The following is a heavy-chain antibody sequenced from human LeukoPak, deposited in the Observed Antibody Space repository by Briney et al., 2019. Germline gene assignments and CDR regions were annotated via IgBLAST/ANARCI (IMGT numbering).Heavy chain of an antibody. CDR1: GGSISSYY. CDR2: IYYSGST. J-gene: IGHJ3*02. CDR3: ARQLYAEAFDI. Sequence: PSETLSLTCTVSGGSISSYYWSWIRQPPGKGLEWIGYIYYSGSTNYNPSLKSRVTISVDTSKNQFSLKLSSVTAADTAVYYCARQLYAEAFDIWGQGTMVTVSS. V-gene: IGHV4-59*08. D-gene: IGHD2-8*01.